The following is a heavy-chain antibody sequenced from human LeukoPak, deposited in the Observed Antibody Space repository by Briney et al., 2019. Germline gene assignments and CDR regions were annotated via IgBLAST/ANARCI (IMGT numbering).Heavy chain of an antibody. J-gene: IGHJ4*02. Sequence: SETLSVTCAVYGGSFSGNYWSCIRQPPGKGLEWIGQINHSGSTNYNPSLKSRVTISVDTSKNQFSLKLSSVTAADTAVYYCARGYCSGGSCYSQFADCWGQGTLVTVAS. V-gene: IGHV4-34*01. CDR2: INHSGST. CDR1: GGSFSGNY. D-gene: IGHD2-15*01. CDR3: ARGYCSGGSCYSQFADC.